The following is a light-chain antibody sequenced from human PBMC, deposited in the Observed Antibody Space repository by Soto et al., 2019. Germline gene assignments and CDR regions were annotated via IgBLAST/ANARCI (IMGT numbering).Light chain of an antibody. J-gene: IGLJ2*01. CDR2: DTS. Sequence: QAVVTQEPSLTVSPGGTATLTCGSSTGAVTSGHYPYWFQQKLGQAPRTLIYDTSNKHSWTPARFSGSLLGGKAALTLSGAQPEDEAEYYCLLSYSGARGVFGGGTKVTVL. V-gene: IGLV7-46*01. CDR1: TGAVTSGHY. CDR3: LLSYSGARGV.